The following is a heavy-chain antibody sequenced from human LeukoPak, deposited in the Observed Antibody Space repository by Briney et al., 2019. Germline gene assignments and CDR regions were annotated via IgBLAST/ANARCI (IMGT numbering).Heavy chain of an antibody. Sequence: SETLSLTCTVSGCSISSGGYSWSWIRQPPGKGLEWIGYIYHSGSTYYNPSLKSRVTISVDRSKNQFSLKLSSVTAADTAVYYSARGGVYFDYRGQGTLVTVSS. D-gene: IGHD2-8*01. CDR2: IYHSGST. V-gene: IGHV4-30-2*01. J-gene: IGHJ4*02. CDR3: ARGGVYFDY. CDR1: GCSISSGGYS.